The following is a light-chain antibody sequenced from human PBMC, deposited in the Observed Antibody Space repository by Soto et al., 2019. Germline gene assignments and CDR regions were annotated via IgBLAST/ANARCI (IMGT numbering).Light chain of an antibody. Sequence: DIQMTQSPSTLSASVGDRVTITCRASQTVSDSLAWYQQRPGKAPNLLIYKASTLESGVPSRFSASGSGTEFTLSISSLQPDDFATYYCQQYYTYSWTFGQGTKVEIK. V-gene: IGKV1-5*03. CDR2: KAS. CDR1: QTVSDS. J-gene: IGKJ1*01. CDR3: QQYYTYSWT.